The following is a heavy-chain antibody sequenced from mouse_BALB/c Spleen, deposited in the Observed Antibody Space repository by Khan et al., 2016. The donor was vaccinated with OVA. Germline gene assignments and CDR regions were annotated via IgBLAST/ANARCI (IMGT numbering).Heavy chain of an antibody. D-gene: IGHD2-1*01. Sequence: VKLMESGPELVKPGASVRISCKASGYTFTSYYIHWVKQRPGQGLEWIGWIYPGNVNTKYNEKFKGKATLTADTSSSTAYMQLSSLTSEDSAVYFCARWGGNYPSYAMDYWGQGTSVTVSS. CDR2: IYPGNVNT. V-gene: IGHV1S56*01. J-gene: IGHJ4*01. CDR1: GYTFTSYY. CDR3: ARWGGNYPSYAMDY.